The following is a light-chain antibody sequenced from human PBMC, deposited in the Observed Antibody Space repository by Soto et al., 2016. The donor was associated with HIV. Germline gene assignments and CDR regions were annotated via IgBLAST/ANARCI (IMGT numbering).Light chain of an antibody. CDR1: QGISSA. V-gene: IGKV1-13*02. Sequence: AIQLTQSPSSLSASVGDRVTITCRASQGISSALAWYQQKPGKPPRLLIYDASTLKSGVPSWFSGSGFGTDFTLTIHSLQPEDFATYFCQQYKTYPLTFGGGPRCRSN. J-gene: IGKJ4*01. CDR2: DAS. CDR3: QQYKTYPLT.